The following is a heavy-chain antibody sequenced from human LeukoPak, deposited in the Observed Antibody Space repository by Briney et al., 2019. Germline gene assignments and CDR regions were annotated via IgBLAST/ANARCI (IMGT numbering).Heavy chain of an antibody. CDR1: GGTFSSYS. CDR2: IMPLFNTA. J-gene: IGHJ6*03. V-gene: IGHV1-69*05. CDR3: ARVDRYHYFLDV. Sequence: SVKVSCKASGGTFSSYSITWVRQAPGQGLEWMGGIMPLFNTANYAQQFQGRVTITTDESTSTAYMELSSLRFEDTAMYYCARVDRYHYFLDVWRKATAVTVSS.